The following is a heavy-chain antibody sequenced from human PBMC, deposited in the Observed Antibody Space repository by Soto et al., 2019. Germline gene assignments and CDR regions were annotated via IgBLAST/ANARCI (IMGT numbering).Heavy chain of an antibody. CDR3: ARSLIMVRGVIIRNVDY. J-gene: IGHJ4*02. D-gene: IGHD3-10*01. V-gene: IGHV3-21*01. Sequence: EVQLVESGGGLVKPGGSLRLSCAASGFTFSSYSMNWVRQAPGKGLEWVSSISSSSSYIYYADSVKGRFTISRDNAKNSLYLQMNSLRAEDTAVYYCARSLIMVRGVIIRNVDYWGQGTLVTVSS. CDR2: ISSSSSYI. CDR1: GFTFSSYS.